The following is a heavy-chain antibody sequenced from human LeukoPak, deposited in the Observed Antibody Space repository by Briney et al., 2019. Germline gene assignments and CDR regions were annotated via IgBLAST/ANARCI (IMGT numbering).Heavy chain of an antibody. CDR3: GYSSGWYVDY. CDR1: GFTFSSYS. Sequence: GGSLRLSCAASGFTFSSYSMNWVRQAPGKGLEWVSSISSSSSYIYYADSVKGRFTISRDNAKNSLCLQMNSLRAEDTAVYYCGYSSGWYVDYWGQGTLVTVSS. J-gene: IGHJ4*02. V-gene: IGHV3-21*01. CDR2: ISSSSSYI. D-gene: IGHD6-19*01.